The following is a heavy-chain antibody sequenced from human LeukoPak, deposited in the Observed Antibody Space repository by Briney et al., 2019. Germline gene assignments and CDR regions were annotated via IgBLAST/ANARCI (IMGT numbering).Heavy chain of an antibody. V-gene: IGHV4-34*01. CDR1: GFTVSSNY. J-gene: IGHJ4*02. CDR2: IYHTGST. Sequence: PGGSLRLSCAASGFTVSSNYMSWVRQSPGKGLEWIGEIYHTGSTNYNPSLKSRLTMSVDTSKSQFSLMLNSVTAADTAVYFCARGPLYYYDSGTYWKFWGQGTLVTVSS. D-gene: IGHD3-10*01. CDR3: ARGPLYYYDSGTYWKF.